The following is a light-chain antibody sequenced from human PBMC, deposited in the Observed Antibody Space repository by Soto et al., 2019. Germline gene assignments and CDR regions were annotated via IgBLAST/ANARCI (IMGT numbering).Light chain of an antibody. V-gene: IGLV2-23*01. CDR2: EGS. CDR3: CSYAGSGTFV. J-gene: IGLJ1*01. CDR1: SSDIGTYNL. Sequence: QSALTQPRSVSGSPGQSVTISCTGSSSDIGTYNLVSWYQQHPGKAPKVMIYEGSKRPSGVSNRFSGSKSGNTASLTISGLQAEDEADYYCCSYAGSGTFVFGTGTKLTVL.